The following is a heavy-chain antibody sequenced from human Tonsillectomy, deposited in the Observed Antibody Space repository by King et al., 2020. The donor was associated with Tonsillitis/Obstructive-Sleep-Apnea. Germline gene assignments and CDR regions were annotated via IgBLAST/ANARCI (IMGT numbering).Heavy chain of an antibody. D-gene: IGHD1-26*01. Sequence: QLVQSGAEVKKSGASVKVSCKASGYTFTKYQFNWVRQATGQGLEWMGWMNPNSGYTGYAQKFQGRATMTRNISISTAYMELSRLRSEDTAVYYCAVRGDFYYYDMDVWGRGTTVTVSS. CDR1: GYTFTKYQ. J-gene: IGHJ6*03. CDR2: MNPNSGYT. V-gene: IGHV1-8*01. CDR3: AVRGDFYYYDMDV.